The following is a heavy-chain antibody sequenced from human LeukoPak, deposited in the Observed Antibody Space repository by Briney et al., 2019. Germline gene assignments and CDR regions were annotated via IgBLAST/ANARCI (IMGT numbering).Heavy chain of an antibody. V-gene: IGHV4-38-2*02. CDR2: IYHSGST. D-gene: IGHD6-13*01. Sequence: SETLSLTCTVSGYSISSGYYWGWIRQPPGKGLEWIGSIYHSGSTYYNPSLKSRVTISVDTSKNQFSLKLSSVTAADTAVYYCARGGIAAAGRSDAFDIWGQGTMVTVSS. CDR1: GYSISSGYY. CDR3: ARGGIAAAGRSDAFDI. J-gene: IGHJ3*02.